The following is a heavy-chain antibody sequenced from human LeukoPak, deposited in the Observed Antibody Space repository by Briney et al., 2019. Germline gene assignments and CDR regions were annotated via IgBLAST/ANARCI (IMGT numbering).Heavy chain of an antibody. J-gene: IGHJ4*02. Sequence: SETLSLTCTVSGGSISSYYWNWIRQPPGKGLEWIGYIYYSGSTNYNPSLKSRVTISVDTSKNQFSLKLSSVTAADTAVYYCARERPYGDYFDYWGQGTLVTVSS. D-gene: IGHD4-17*01. V-gene: IGHV4-59*01. CDR1: GGSISSYY. CDR2: IYYSGST. CDR3: ARERPYGDYFDY.